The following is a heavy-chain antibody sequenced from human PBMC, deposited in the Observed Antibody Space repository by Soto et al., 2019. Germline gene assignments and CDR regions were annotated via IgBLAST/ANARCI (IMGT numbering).Heavy chain of an antibody. D-gene: IGHD4-17*01. J-gene: IGHJ6*02. CDR1: GGSISSCGYY. Sequence: SETLSLTCTVSGGSISSCGYYWSWIRQHPGKGLEWIGYIYYSGSTYYNPSLKSRVTISVDTSKNQFSLKLSSVTAADTAVYYCARDATAYGMDVWGQGTTVTVS. CDR3: ARDATAYGMDV. V-gene: IGHV4-31*03. CDR2: IYYSGST.